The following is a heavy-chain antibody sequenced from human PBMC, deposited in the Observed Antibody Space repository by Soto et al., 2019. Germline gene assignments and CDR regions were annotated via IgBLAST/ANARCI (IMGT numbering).Heavy chain of an antibody. CDR3: AHRRPYSNSPEYFFDY. Sequence: QITLKESGPTLVKPTQTLTLTCTFSGFSLSTSGVDVGWIRQPPGKALEWLALIYWDDDKRYSPSLKRRLTITKDTSKKQVVLTMTNMDPLDTATYYCAHRRPYSNSPEYFFDYWGQGTLVTVSS. D-gene: IGHD6-6*01. CDR1: GFSLSTSGVD. J-gene: IGHJ4*02. V-gene: IGHV2-5*02. CDR2: IYWDDDK.